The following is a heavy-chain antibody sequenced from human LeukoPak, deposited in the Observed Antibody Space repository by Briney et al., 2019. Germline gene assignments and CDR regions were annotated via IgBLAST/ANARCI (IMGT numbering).Heavy chain of an antibody. CDR2: INHSGST. CDR1: GGSFSSYY. J-gene: IGHJ5*02. CDR3: ARHVLYDFWSGPNWFDP. D-gene: IGHD3-3*01. V-gene: IGHV4-34*01. Sequence: SETLSLTCAVYGGSFSSYYWSWIRQPPGKGLEWIGEINHSGSTNYNPSLKSRVTISVDTSKNQFSLKLSSVTAADTAVYYCARHVLYDFWSGPNWFDPWGQGTLVTVSS.